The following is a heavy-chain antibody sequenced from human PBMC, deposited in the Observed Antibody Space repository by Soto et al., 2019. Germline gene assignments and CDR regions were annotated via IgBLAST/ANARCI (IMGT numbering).Heavy chain of an antibody. J-gene: IGHJ4*02. D-gene: IGHD6-19*01. CDR2: MNVYNGHT. CDR1: GYIFNNSA. V-gene: IGHV1-18*01. CDR3: ARGLSSGWVDH. Sequence: QVQLVQSGAEVKKPGASVKVSCKASGYIFNNSAISWVRQAPGQGLEWMGWMNVYNGHTKYAEKVQGRLTMTTDTATSTAYLELRNLRADDTAVYYCARGLSSGWVDHWGQGTLVTVSS.